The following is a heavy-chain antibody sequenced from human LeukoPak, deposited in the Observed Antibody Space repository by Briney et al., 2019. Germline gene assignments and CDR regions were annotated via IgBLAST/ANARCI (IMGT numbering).Heavy chain of an antibody. D-gene: IGHD6-13*01. CDR1: GYTFTGYY. V-gene: IGHV1-2*02. CDR3: ARVFFKGGLLSRSWTFDY. CDR2: INPNSGGT. J-gene: IGHJ4*02. Sequence: ASVKVSCKASGYTFTGYYMHWVRQAPGQGLEWMGWINPNSGGTNYAQKFQGGVTMTRDTSISTAYMELSRLRSDDTAVYYCARVFFKGGLLSRSWTFDYWGQGTLVTVSS.